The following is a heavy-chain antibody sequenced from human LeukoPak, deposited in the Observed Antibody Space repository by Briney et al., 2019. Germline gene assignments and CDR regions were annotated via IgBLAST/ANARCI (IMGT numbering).Heavy chain of an antibody. CDR3: ARDLGDYYGSGSPLPDNWFDP. V-gene: IGHV3-21*01. J-gene: IGHJ5*02. D-gene: IGHD3-10*01. CDR2: ISSSSSYI. CDR1: GFTFSSYS. Sequence: GGSLRLSCAASGFTFSSYSMNWVRQAPGKGLERVSSISSSSSYIYYADSVKGRFTISRDNAKNSLYLQMNSLRAEDTAVYYCARDLGDYYGSGSPLPDNWFDPWGQGTLVTVSS.